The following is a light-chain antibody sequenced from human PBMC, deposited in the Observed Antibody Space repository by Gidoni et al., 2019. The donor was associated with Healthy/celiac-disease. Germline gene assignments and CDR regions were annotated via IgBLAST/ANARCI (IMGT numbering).Light chain of an antibody. Sequence: QSALTQPASVSGSPGPSITISCTGTSSDVGAYNYVSWYQQHPGKAPKLMIYDVSNRPSGVSNRFSGSKSGNTASLTISGLQAEDEADYYCSSYTSSITVVFGGGTKLTVL. CDR3: SSYTSSITVV. J-gene: IGLJ2*01. CDR2: DVS. CDR1: SSDVGAYNY. V-gene: IGLV2-14*03.